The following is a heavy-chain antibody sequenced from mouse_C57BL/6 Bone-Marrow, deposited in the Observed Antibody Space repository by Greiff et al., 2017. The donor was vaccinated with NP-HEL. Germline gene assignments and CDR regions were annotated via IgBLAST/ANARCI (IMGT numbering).Heavy chain of an antibody. CDR3: ARGILLRQAWFAY. CDR1: GFTFTSYA. Sequence: EVKVVESGGGLVKPGGSLKLSCAASGFTFTSYAMSWVRQTPEKRLEWVATISDGGSYTYYTDNVKGRFTISRDNAKNNLYLQMSHLKSEDTAMYYCARGILLRQAWFAYWGQGTLVTVSA. D-gene: IGHD1-1*01. CDR2: ISDGGSYT. J-gene: IGHJ3*01. V-gene: IGHV5-4*03.